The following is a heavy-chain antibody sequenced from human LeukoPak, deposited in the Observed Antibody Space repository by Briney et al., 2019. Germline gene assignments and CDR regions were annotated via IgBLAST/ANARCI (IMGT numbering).Heavy chain of an antibody. Sequence: SETLSLTCTVSGGSISSSTYYWGWVRQPPGKGLEWIGSMYYSGGTYYNPSLKSRVTISVDTSKNQFSLKLSSVTAADTAVYYCARVVPAARGVFDIWGQGTMVTVSS. J-gene: IGHJ3*02. CDR2: MYYSGGT. D-gene: IGHD2-2*01. CDR1: GGSISSSTYY. CDR3: ARVVPAARGVFDI. V-gene: IGHV4-39*01.